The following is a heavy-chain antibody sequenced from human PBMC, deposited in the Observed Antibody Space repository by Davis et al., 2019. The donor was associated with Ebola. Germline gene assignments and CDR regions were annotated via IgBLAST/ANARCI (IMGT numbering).Heavy chain of an antibody. J-gene: IGHJ3*02. CDR3: AKDRPYGSGSSDAFDI. D-gene: IGHD3-10*01. CDR1: GFTFSSYG. Sequence: PGGSLRLSCAASGFTFSSYGMHWVRQAPGKGLEWVAFIRYDGSNKYYADSVKGRFTISRDNSKNTLYLQMNSLRAEDTAVYYCAKDRPYGSGSSDAFDIWGQGTMVTVSS. CDR2: IRYDGSNK. V-gene: IGHV3-30*02.